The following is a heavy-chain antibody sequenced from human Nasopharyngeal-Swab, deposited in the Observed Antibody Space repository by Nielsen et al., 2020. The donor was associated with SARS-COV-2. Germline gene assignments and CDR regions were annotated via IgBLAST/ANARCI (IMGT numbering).Heavy chain of an antibody. Sequence: SLKISCAASGFTFSSYAMHWVRQAPGKGLEWVAVISYDGSNKYYADSVKGRFTISRDNSKNTLYLQMNSLRAEGTAVYYCARPHSGSYYSYFDYWGQGTLVTVSS. CDR2: ISYDGSNK. J-gene: IGHJ4*02. V-gene: IGHV3-30-3*01. CDR1: GFTFSSYA. D-gene: IGHD1-26*01. CDR3: ARPHSGSYYSYFDY.